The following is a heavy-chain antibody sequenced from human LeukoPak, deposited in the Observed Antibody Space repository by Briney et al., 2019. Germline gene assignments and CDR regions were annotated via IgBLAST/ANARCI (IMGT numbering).Heavy chain of an antibody. CDR3: ARSWDSGSQGPNVLIDY. D-gene: IGHD1-26*01. CDR2: IYPGGSDT. CDR1: GYSFTSYW. Sequence: GESLKISCKGSGYSFTSYWIRWVRQMPGKGLEWMGIIYPGGSDTRYSPSFQGQVTISADKSISTAYLQWSSLKASDTAMYYCARSWDSGSQGPNVLIDYWGQGTLVTVSS. V-gene: IGHV5-51*01. J-gene: IGHJ4*02.